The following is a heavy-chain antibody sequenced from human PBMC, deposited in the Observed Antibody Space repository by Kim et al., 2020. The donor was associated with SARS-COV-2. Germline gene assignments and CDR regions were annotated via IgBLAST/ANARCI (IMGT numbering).Heavy chain of an antibody. J-gene: IGHJ6*02. Sequence: GESLKISCKGSGYSFTSYWISWVRQMPGKGLEWMGRIDPSDSYTNYSPSFQGHVTISADKSISTAYLQWSSLKASDTAMYYCARQEAVAGQNPTYPPHYYYYNYGMDVWGQGTTVTVSS. V-gene: IGHV5-10-1*01. CDR3: ARQEAVAGQNPTYPPHYYYYNYGMDV. CDR2: IDPSDSYT. CDR1: GYSFTSYW. D-gene: IGHD6-19*01.